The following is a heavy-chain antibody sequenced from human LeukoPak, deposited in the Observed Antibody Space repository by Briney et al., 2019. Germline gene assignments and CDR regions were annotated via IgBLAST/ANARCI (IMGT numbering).Heavy chain of an antibody. Sequence: PGGSLRLSCAASGFTFSSYGMHWVRQAPGKGLEWVAFIRYDGSNKYYADSVKGRFTISRDNSKNTLYLQMNGLRPDDMALYYCAKVRTKYEYLDAFDIWGQGTMVTVSS. CDR1: GFTFSSYG. D-gene: IGHD5-12*01. CDR2: IRYDGSNK. J-gene: IGHJ3*02. V-gene: IGHV3-30*02. CDR3: AKVRTKYEYLDAFDI.